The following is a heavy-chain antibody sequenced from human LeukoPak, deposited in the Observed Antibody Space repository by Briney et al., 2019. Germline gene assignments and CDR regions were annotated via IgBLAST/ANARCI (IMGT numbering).Heavy chain of an antibody. D-gene: IGHD4-17*01. CDR3: AKLPLTFIDYGLDY. CDR1: GFTFSSYA. CDR2: ISGSGGST. V-gene: IGHV3-23*01. Sequence: GGSLRLSCAASGFTFSSYAMIWVRQAPGKGLEWVSAISGSGGSTYYADSVKGRFTISRDNSKNTLYLQMNSLRAEDTAVYYCAKLPLTFIDYGLDYWGQGTLVTVSS. J-gene: IGHJ4*02.